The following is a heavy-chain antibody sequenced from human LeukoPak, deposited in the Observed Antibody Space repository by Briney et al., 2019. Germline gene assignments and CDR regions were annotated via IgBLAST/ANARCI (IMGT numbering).Heavy chain of an antibody. D-gene: IGHD1-26*01. V-gene: IGHV3-43*02. CDR2: ISGDGDNT. Sequence: PGGSLRLSCVASGFTLDDSALHWVRQAPGKGLEWISLISGDGDNTCYADSVKGRFTISRDTSTNSLYLQMSSLRAEDTAFYYCAKGVRSGTYYNCFDPWGQGTLVTVSS. CDR1: GFTLDDSA. J-gene: IGHJ5*02. CDR3: AKGVRSGTYYNCFDP.